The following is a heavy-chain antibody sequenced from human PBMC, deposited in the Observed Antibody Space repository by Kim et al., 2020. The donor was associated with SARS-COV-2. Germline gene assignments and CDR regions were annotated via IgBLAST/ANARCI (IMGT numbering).Heavy chain of an antibody. Sequence: GGSLRLSCAASGFTFSSYAMHWVRQAPGKGLEWVAVISYDGSNKYYADSVKGRFTISRDNSKNTLYLQMNSLRAEDTAVYYCARDLPSGSYYYYYGMDVWGPGTTVTVSS. CDR3: ARDLPSGSYYYYYGMDV. J-gene: IGHJ6*02. CDR1: GFTFSSYA. V-gene: IGHV3-30*04. CDR2: ISYDGSNK. D-gene: IGHD3-10*01.